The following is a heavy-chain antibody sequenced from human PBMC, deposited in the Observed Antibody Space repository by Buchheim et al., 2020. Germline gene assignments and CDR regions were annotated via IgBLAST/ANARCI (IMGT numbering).Heavy chain of an antibody. V-gene: IGHV3-74*01. J-gene: IGHJ6*02. CDR2: INSDGSST. D-gene: IGHD3-22*01. CDR1: GFTFSRYW. CDR3: ARAQIVVSTGTYYYYGMDV. Sequence: EVQLVESGGGLVQPGGSLRLSCAASGFTFSRYWMHWVRQAPGKGLVWVSRINSDGSSTSYGDSVKGRFTISRDNATNTVYLQMNSLRCEDTAVYYCARAQIVVSTGTYYYYGMDVWGRGTT.